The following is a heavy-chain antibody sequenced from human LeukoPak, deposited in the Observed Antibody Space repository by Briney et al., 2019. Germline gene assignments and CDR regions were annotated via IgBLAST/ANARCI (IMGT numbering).Heavy chain of an antibody. J-gene: IGHJ4*02. CDR3: ARRSSSWYVVDY. V-gene: IGHV4-39*01. CDR2: IYYSGST. Sequence: SETLSLTCTVSGGSISSSSYYWGWIRQPPGKGLEWIGSIYYSGSTYYNPSLKSRVTISVDTSKNQFSLKLSSVTAADTAVYYCARRSSSWYVVDYWGQGTLVTVSS. CDR1: GGSISSSSYY. D-gene: IGHD6-13*01.